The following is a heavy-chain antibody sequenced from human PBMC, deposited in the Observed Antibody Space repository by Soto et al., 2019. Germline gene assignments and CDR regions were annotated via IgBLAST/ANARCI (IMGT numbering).Heavy chain of an antibody. CDR1: GYTFSGHY. Sequence: GASVKVSCKASGYTFSGHYMHCIRQAPGQGPEWLGWINANSGDTDRAPKFQDRLTMTRDTSISTAYMELSRLRSDDTAVYYCARGGALDGTSPPFNHWGQGTLVTVSS. CDR2: INANSGDT. V-gene: IGHV1-2*02. J-gene: IGHJ4*02. D-gene: IGHD6-19*01. CDR3: ARGGALDGTSPPFNH.